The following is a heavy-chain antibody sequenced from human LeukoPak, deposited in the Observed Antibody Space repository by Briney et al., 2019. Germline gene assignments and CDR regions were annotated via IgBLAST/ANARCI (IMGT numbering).Heavy chain of an antibody. Sequence: GGSLRLSCAASGFTFSSYSMSWVRQAPGKGLEWVSSISSSSSYIYYADSVKGRFTISRDNAKNSLYLQMNSLRAEDTAVYYCAREFDGSASGAGYWGQGTLVTVSS. CDR2: ISSSSSYI. V-gene: IGHV3-21*01. CDR3: AREFDGSASGAGY. CDR1: GFTFSSYS. J-gene: IGHJ4*02. D-gene: IGHD1-26*01.